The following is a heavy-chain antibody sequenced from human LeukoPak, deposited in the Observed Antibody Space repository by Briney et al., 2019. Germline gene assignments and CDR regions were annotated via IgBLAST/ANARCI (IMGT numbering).Heavy chain of an antibody. D-gene: IGHD5-12*01. J-gene: IGHJ5*02. CDR2: ISSSSSYI. CDR3: ARDRFVATPHTPKWYDP. Sequence: GGSLRLSCAASGFTFSSYSMNWVRQAPGKGLEWVSSISSSSSYIYYADSVKGRFTISRDNAKNSLYLQMNSLRAEDTAVYYCARDRFVATPHTPKWYDPWGQGTLVTVSS. V-gene: IGHV3-21*04. CDR1: GFTFSSYS.